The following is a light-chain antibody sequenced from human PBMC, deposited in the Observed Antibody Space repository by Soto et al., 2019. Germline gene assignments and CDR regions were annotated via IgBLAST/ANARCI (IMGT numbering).Light chain of an antibody. Sequence: EIVLTQSPATLSLSPGEGATLSCRASQSVSSYLAWYQQKPGQAPRLLIYDASNRATGIPARFSGSGSGTDFTITISSLEPDDFAFYYCQQRSKWPVPFGLGTQV. V-gene: IGKV3-11*01. CDR3: QQRSKWPVP. CDR2: DAS. J-gene: IGKJ1*01. CDR1: QSVSSY.